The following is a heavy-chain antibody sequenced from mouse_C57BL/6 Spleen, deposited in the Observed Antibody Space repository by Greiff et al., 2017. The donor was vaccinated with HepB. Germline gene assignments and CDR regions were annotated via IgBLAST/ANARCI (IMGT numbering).Heavy chain of an antibody. J-gene: IGHJ3*01. CDR2: IDPSDSYT. Sequence: QVQLQQPGAELVMPGASVKLSCKASGYTFTSYWMHGVKQRPGQGLEWIGEIDPSDSYTNYNQKFKGKSTLTVDKSSSTAYMQLSSLTSEDSAVYYCARHYGSSYGWFAYWGQGTLVTVSA. V-gene: IGHV1-69*01. D-gene: IGHD1-1*01. CDR1: GYTFTSYW. CDR3: ARHYGSSYGWFAY.